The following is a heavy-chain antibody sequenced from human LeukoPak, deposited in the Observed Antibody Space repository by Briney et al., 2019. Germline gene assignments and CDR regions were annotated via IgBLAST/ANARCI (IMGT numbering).Heavy chain of an antibody. CDR3: ARGELGAGRAFDY. CDR2: INHSGST. Sequence: PSDTLSLTCAVYGGSFSGYYWCWIRQAPGNGVDWIGEINHSGSTNYNPPLKSRVTISVDTSKNQFSLKLRSVTAADTAVYNCARGELGAGRAFDYSGQGTLVTVSS. D-gene: IGHD3-16*01. CDR1: GGSFSGYY. J-gene: IGHJ4*02. V-gene: IGHV4-34*01.